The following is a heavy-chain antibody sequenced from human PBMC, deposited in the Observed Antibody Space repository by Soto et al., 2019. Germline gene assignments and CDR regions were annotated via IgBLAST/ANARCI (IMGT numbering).Heavy chain of an antibody. CDR3: ARLEANYGFCRYVLGA. Sequence: PSVTLSLTCTVSGGSISSRSYYGSWIRHPPGKGLDWIGSIYYSGSTYYNPSLKSRVTISVDTSKNLFSLKQSSVTAADTAVYYCARLEANYGFCRYVLGAWEHGTRVAVSS. CDR2: IYYSGST. J-gene: IGHJ5*01. D-gene: IGHD3-10*01. CDR1: GGSISSRSYY. V-gene: IGHV4-39*01.